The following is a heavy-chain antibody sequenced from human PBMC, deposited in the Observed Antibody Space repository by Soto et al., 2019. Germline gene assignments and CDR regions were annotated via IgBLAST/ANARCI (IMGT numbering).Heavy chain of an antibody. CDR1: GFTFSSYG. D-gene: IGHD4-17*01. Sequence: QVQLVESGGGVVQPGRSLRLSCAASGFTFSSYGMHWVRQAPGNGLEWVALISYDGSNKYYADSVKGRFTISRDNSKNTLYLQMNSLRAEDTAVYSCAKDHDYRTRRHYYYGMDVWGRGTTVTVSS. J-gene: IGHJ6*02. CDR2: ISYDGSNK. CDR3: AKDHDYRTRRHYYYGMDV. V-gene: IGHV3-30*18.